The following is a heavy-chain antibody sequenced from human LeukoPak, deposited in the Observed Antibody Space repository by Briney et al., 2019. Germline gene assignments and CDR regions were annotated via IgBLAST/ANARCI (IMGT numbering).Heavy chain of an antibody. J-gene: IGHJ5*02. CDR3: ARGRGSGHKENWFDP. V-gene: IGHV1-8*01. D-gene: IGHD6-19*01. Sequence: ASVKVSCKASGYTFTTYDINWVRQATGQGLGRMGWINPNSGNTGYTQKFQGRVTMTRNTSISTAYMELSSLRSEDTAVYYCARGRGSGHKENWFDPWGQGTLVTVSS. CDR1: GYTFTTYD. CDR2: INPNSGNT.